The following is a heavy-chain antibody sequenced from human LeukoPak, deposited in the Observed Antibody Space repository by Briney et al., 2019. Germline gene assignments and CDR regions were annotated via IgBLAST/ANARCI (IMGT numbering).Heavy chain of an antibody. J-gene: IGHJ4*02. V-gene: IGHV3-21*01. CDR2: ISSSSSYI. Sequence: GGSLRLSCAASGFTFSSYSMNWVRQAPGKGLEWVSSISSSSSYIYYADSVKGRFTISRDNAKNSLYLQMNSLRAEDTAVYYCASDDADIVATIGDGFDYWGQGTLVTVSS. CDR3: ASDDADIVATIGDGFDY. D-gene: IGHD5-12*01. CDR1: GFTFSSYS.